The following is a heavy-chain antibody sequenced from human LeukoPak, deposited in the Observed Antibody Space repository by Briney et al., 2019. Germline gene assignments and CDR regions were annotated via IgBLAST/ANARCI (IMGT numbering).Heavy chain of an antibody. V-gene: IGHV5-51*01. CDR3: ARGFYGGYYYYYYMDV. D-gene: IGHD4/OR15-4a*01. CDR1: GYSFTSYW. CDR2: IYPGDSDT. J-gene: IGHJ6*03. Sequence: GESLKISCKGSGYSFTSYWIGWVRQMPGKGLEWMGIIYPGDSDTRYSPSFQGQVTISADRSISTAYLQWSSLKASDTAMYYCARGFYGGYYYYYYMDVWGKGATVTVSS.